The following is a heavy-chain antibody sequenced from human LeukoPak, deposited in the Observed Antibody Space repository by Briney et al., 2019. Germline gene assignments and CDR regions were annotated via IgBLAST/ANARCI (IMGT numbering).Heavy chain of an antibody. Sequence: SETLSLTCTVSGGSISSSSYYWGWIRQPPGKGLEWIGSIYYSGSTYYNPSLRSRVTISIDTSKKHFFLKLKSVTAADTAVYYCATGYGDFRVEGRYFYSWGQGTLVTISS. J-gene: IGHJ4*02. V-gene: IGHV4-39*07. CDR1: GGSISSSSYY. CDR3: ATGYGDFRVEGRYFYS. D-gene: IGHD4-17*01. CDR2: IYYSGST.